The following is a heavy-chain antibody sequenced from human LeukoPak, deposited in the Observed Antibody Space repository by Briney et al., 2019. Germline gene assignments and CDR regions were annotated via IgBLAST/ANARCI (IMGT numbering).Heavy chain of an antibody. CDR1: GFAINSNY. Sequence: GGSLRLSCAASGFAINSNYMSWVRQAPGKGLEWVSVVNSGGSTYYADSVKGRFTISRDNSKNTLYLQMNSLRAEDTAVYYCARDRHSSVDYWGQGTLVTVSS. V-gene: IGHV3-53*01. J-gene: IGHJ4*02. CDR2: VNSGGST. D-gene: IGHD3-22*01. CDR3: ARDRHSSVDY.